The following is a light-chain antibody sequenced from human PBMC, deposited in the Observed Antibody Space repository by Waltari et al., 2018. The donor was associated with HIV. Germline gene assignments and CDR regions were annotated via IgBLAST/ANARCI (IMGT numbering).Light chain of an antibody. J-gene: IGLJ2*01. CDR3: ETWNSSLSAGV. V-gene: IGLV1-51*02. CDR2: ENT. Sequence: QSVLTQPPSVSAAPGQRVTISCSGSSSNIGKNYVSWYQQVPRTAPKLLIYENTKRPSGTPARCPGPKPGTSATLGITGLQTGDEADYYCETWNSSLSAGVFGGGTKVTVL. CDR1: SSNIGKNY.